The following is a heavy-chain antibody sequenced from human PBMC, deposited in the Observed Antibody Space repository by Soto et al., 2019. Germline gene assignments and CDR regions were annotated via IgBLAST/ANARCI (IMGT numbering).Heavy chain of an antibody. J-gene: IGHJ4*02. V-gene: IGHV4-30-2*01. CDR1: GGSISSGGYS. Sequence: SETLSLTCAVSGGSISSGGYSWSWIRQPPGKGLEWIGYIYHSGSTYYNPSLKSRVTISVDRSKNQFSLKLSSVTAADTAVYYCARAIAAREFYFDYWGQGTLVTVSS. D-gene: IGHD6-6*01. CDR2: IYHSGST. CDR3: ARAIAAREFYFDY.